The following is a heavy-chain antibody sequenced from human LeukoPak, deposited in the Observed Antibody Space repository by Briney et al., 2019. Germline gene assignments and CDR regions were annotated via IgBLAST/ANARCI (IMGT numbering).Heavy chain of an antibody. Sequence: PGRSLRLSWAASGFTFDDYAMHWVRQAPGKGLEWVSGISWNSGSIGYADSVKGRFTISRDNAKNSLYLQMNSLRAEDTALYYCAKDYGLFAWSFDYWGQGTLVTVSS. CDR1: GFTFDDYA. V-gene: IGHV3-9*01. CDR2: ISWNSGSI. J-gene: IGHJ4*02. CDR3: AKDYGLFAWSFDY. D-gene: IGHD3-3*01.